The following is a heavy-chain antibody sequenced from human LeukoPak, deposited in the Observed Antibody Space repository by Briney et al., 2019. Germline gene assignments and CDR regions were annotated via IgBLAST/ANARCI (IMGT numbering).Heavy chain of an antibody. CDR2: ISAYNGNT. CDR3: ARDRQCSSTSCYSYGMDV. Sequence: ASAKVSCKASGYTFTSYGISWVRQAPGQGLEWMGWISAYNGNTNYAQKLQGRVTMTTDTSTSTAYMELRSLRSDDTAVYYCARDRQCSSTSCYSYGMDVWGQGTTVTVSS. CDR1: GYTFTSYG. V-gene: IGHV1-18*01. D-gene: IGHD2-2*02. J-gene: IGHJ6*02.